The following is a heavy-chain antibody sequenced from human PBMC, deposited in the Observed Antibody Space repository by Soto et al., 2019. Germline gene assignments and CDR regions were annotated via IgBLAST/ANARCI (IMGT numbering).Heavy chain of an antibody. CDR3: ARYIPGVRYYGMDV. D-gene: IGHD2-2*01. CDR2: IGESGTPT. V-gene: IGHV3-23*01. Sequence: EVQLLESGGGLVQPGASLRLSCAAAGFTVSSDAMKWVRQAPGKGLEWVSLIGESGTPTYYADSVKGRFTISRDNPGNTLFLEMYSLRAEDTAVYYCARYIPGVRYYGMDVWGQWTTVTVSS. J-gene: IGHJ6*02. CDR1: GFTVSSDA.